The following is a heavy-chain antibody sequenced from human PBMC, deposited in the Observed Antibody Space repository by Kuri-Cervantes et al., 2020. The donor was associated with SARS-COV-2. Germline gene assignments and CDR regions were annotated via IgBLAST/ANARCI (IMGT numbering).Heavy chain of an antibody. Sequence: GSLRLSCAVYGGSFSGYYWGWIRQPPGKGLEWIGSIYHSGSTYYNPSLKSRVTISVDTSKNQFSLKLSSVTAADTAVYYCARQGLRLRLGELSRGGAFDIWGQGTMVTVSS. V-gene: IGHV4-38-2*01. CDR2: IYHSGST. D-gene: IGHD3-16*02. J-gene: IGHJ3*02. CDR3: ARQGLRLRLGELSRGGAFDI. CDR1: GGSFSGYY.